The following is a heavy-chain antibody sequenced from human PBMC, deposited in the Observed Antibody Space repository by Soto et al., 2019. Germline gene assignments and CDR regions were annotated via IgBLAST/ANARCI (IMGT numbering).Heavy chain of an antibody. J-gene: IGHJ6*02. D-gene: IGHD3-22*01. V-gene: IGHV1-69*01. Sequence: QVQLVQSGAEVKKPGSSVKVSSKASGGTFSSYAISWVRQAPGQGLEWMGGIIPIFGTANYAQKFQGRVTITADESTSTAYMELSSLRSEDTAVYYCARDPRGYYDSSGYQTRGYGMDVWGQGTTVTVSS. CDR3: ARDPRGYYDSSGYQTRGYGMDV. CDR2: IIPIFGTA. CDR1: GGTFSSYA.